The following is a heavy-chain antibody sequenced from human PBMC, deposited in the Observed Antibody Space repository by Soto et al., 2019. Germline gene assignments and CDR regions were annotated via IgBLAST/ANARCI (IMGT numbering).Heavy chain of an antibody. V-gene: IGHV3-66*01. Sequence: PGRPLRLSSAASGFTVSSNYVSWVRQAPGKGLEWVSVIYSGGSTYYADSVKGRFTISRDNSKNTVYLQMNSLRAEDAAVYYCAVLWFGEPARFDYWGQGTLVTVSS. CDR2: IYSGGST. CDR3: AVLWFGEPARFDY. D-gene: IGHD3-10*01. CDR1: GFTVSSNY. J-gene: IGHJ4*02.